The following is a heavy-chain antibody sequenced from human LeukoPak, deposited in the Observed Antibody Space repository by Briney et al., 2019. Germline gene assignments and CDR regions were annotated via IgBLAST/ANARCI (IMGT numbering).Heavy chain of an antibody. CDR1: GLTLSNYA. D-gene: IGHD6-13*01. CDR3: ARELDLPGMAGLDAFDV. J-gene: IGHJ3*01. CDR2: IVGAGDRI. Sequence: GGSLRLSCAASGLTLSNYAVSWGGQALGEGLQWVAGIVGAGDRIFYSDSVKGRFTISRDNSKNTVYLQMNSLRVEDTAVYYCARELDLPGMAGLDAFDVWGQGTMVTVSS. V-gene: IGHV3-23*01.